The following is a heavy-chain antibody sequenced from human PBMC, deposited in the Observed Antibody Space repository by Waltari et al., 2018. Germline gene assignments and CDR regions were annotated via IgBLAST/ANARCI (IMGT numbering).Heavy chain of an antibody. CDR2: IWYDGSNK. Sequence: QVQLGESGGGVVQPGRSLRPSRSASAFTFSSYALHWVRQPPGKGLEWVALIWYDGSNKYYADSVKGRFTISRDNSKNTLFLQMNSLRAEDTAVYYCARGEDITGTILLGDYWGQGTLVTVSS. D-gene: IGHD1-7*01. J-gene: IGHJ4*02. CDR1: AFTFSSYA. CDR3: ARGEDITGTILLGDY. V-gene: IGHV3-33*01.